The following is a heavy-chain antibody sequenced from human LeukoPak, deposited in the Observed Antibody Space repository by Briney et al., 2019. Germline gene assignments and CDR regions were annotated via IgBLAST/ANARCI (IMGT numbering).Heavy chain of an antibody. CDR1: GYTFTSYY. CDR3: ARDETYYSASGTYYNYFDY. Sequence: ASVKVSCKASGYTFTSYYMHWVRQAPGQGLEWMGIINPSGGRATYAQRFQGRVTMTRDTSTSTVYMELSSLRSDDTAVYYCARDETYYSASGTYYNYFDYWGQGTLVTVSS. J-gene: IGHJ4*02. V-gene: IGHV1-46*03. D-gene: IGHD3-10*01. CDR2: INPSGGRA.